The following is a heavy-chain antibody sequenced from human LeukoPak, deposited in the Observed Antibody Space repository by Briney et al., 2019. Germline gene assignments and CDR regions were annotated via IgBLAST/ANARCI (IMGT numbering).Heavy chain of an antibody. Sequence: GGSLRLSCAASGFTFCSYSMNWVRQAPGKGLEWVSSISSSSSYIYYADSVKGRFTISRDNAKNTLYLQMNSLRAEDTAVYYCARDQAHSFDIWGQGTMVTVSS. CDR3: ARDQAHSFDI. J-gene: IGHJ3*02. V-gene: IGHV3-21*01. CDR1: GFTFCSYS. CDR2: ISSSSSYI.